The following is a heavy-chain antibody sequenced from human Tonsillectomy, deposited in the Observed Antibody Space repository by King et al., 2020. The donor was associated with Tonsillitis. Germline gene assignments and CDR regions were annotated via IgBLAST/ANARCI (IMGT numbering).Heavy chain of an antibody. CDR2: ISYEGSNK. CDR3: AKDARAYCGGDCPTHFDY. Sequence: VQLVQSGGGVVQPGRSLRLSCAASGFTFSSYGMHWVRQAPGKGLEWVAVISYEGSNKYYADSVKGRFTISRDNSKNTLYLQMNSLRTADTAVYYCAKDARAYCGGDCPTHFDYWGQGTLVTVSS. V-gene: IGHV3-30*18. J-gene: IGHJ4*02. D-gene: IGHD2-21*02. CDR1: GFTFSSYG.